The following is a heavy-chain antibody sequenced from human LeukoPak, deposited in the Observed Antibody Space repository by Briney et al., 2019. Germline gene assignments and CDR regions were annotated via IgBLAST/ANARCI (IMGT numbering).Heavy chain of an antibody. Sequence: GGSLRLSCAASGFTFSSYAMHWVRQAPGRGLEWVAVISYDGSNKYYADSVKGRFTISRDNSKNTLYLQMNSLRAEDTAVYYCARDTSDTAIVFDYWGQGTLVTVSS. CDR1: GFTFSSYA. J-gene: IGHJ4*02. D-gene: IGHD5-18*01. CDR3: ARDTSDTAIVFDY. V-gene: IGHV3-30*04. CDR2: ISYDGSNK.